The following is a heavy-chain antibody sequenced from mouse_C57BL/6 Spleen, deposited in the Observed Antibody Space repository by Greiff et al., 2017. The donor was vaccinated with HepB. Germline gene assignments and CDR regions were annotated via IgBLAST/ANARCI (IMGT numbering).Heavy chain of an antibody. V-gene: IGHV5-4*01. Sequence: EVQLVESGGGLVKPGGSLKLSCAASGFTFSSYAMSWVRQTPEKRLEWVATISDGGSDTYYPDNVKGRFTISRDNAKNNLYLQRSHLKSEDTAMYYCARGRGRDGNFIDYWGQGTTLTVSS. J-gene: IGHJ2*01. CDR3: ARGRGRDGNFIDY. CDR1: GFTFSSYA. CDR2: ISDGGSDT. D-gene: IGHD2-1*01.